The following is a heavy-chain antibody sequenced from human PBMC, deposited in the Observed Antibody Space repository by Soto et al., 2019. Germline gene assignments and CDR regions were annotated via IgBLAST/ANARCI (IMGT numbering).Heavy chain of an antibody. CDR2: ISYDGSDK. V-gene: IGHV3-30-3*01. J-gene: IGHJ4*02. D-gene: IGHD3-22*01. Sequence: GGSLRLSCSASGFTFSIYAMHWVRQAPGKGLEWVALISYDGSDKDYADSVKGRFTISRDNSRNTLFLQMNSLRAEDTAVYYCARDYYKYYDSSGYYRSPAYWGQGTLVTVSS. CDR1: GFTFSIYA. CDR3: ARDYYKYYDSSGYYRSPAY.